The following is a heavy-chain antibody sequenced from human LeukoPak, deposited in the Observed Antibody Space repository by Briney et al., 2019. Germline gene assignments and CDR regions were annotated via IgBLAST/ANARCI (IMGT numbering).Heavy chain of an antibody. V-gene: IGHV4-30-4*01. CDR2: IYYSGST. Sequence: PSQTLSLTCTVSGGSISSGDYYWSWIRQPPGKGLEWIGYIYYSGSTYYNPSLKSRVIISVDTSKNQFSLKLSSVTAADTAVYYCARWGMIVVVPDAFDIWGQGTMVTVSS. CDR3: ARWGMIVVVPDAFDI. CDR1: GGSISSGDYY. J-gene: IGHJ3*02. D-gene: IGHD3-22*01.